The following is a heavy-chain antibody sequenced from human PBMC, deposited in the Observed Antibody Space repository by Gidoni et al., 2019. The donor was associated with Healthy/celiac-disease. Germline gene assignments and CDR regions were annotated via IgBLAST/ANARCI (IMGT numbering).Heavy chain of an antibody. CDR3: ARGGWGLEHPLDY. CDR2: INHSGST. D-gene: IGHD1-1*01. Sequence: QVQLQQWGAGLLKPSETLSLPCAVYGGSFSGYYWSWIRQPPGKGLEWIGEINHSGSTNYNPSLKSRVTISVDTSKNQFSLKLSSVTAADTAVYYCARGGWGLEHPLDYWGQGTLVTVSS. V-gene: IGHV4-34*01. CDR1: GGSFSGYY. J-gene: IGHJ4*02.